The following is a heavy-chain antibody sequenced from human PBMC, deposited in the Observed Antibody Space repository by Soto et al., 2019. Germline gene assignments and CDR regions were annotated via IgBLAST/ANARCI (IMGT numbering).Heavy chain of an antibody. D-gene: IGHD4-17*01. Sequence: PSETLSLTCTVSGGSITSGDYYWSWIRQRPGKGLQWIGYIYFSGSTYYHPSLKSRVTISLDTSKNQFSLNLRSVTAADTAVYYCARDSSGDYGWFDSWGQGTVVTVS. CDR3: ARDSSGDYGWFDS. CDR1: GGSITSGDYY. CDR2: IYFSGST. V-gene: IGHV4-31*03. J-gene: IGHJ5*01.